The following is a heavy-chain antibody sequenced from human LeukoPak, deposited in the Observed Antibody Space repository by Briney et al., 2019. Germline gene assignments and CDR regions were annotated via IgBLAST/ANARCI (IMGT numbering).Heavy chain of an antibody. V-gene: IGHV4-34*01. CDR3: ARSIAVAGPRYFDL. D-gene: IGHD6-19*01. CDR1: GGSFSGYY. Sequence: SETLSLTCAVYGGSFSGYYWSWIRQPPGKGLEWIEEINHSGSTNYNPSLKSRVTISVGTSKNQFSLKLSSVTAADTAVYYCARSIAVAGPRYFDLWGRGTLVTVSS. J-gene: IGHJ2*01. CDR2: INHSGST.